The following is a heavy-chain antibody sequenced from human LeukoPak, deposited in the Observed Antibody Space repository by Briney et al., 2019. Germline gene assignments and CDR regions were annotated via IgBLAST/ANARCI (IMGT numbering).Heavy chain of an antibody. CDR1: GFTFGDYA. V-gene: IGHV3-49*04. J-gene: IGHJ4*02. CDR2: IRSKAYGGTT. D-gene: IGHD1-26*01. CDR3: TRGTSYLAPYHFDY. Sequence: PGRSLRLSCTASGFTFGDYAMSWVRQAPGKGLEWVGFIRSKAYGGTTEYAASVKGRFTISRDDSKSIAYLQMDSLKTEDTAVYYCTRGTSYLAPYHFDYWGQGTLDTVSS.